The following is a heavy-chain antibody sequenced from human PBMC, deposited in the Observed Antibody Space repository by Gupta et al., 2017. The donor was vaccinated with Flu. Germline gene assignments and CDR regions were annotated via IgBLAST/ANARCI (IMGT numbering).Heavy chain of an antibody. V-gene: IGHV3-21*01. Sequence: EVQLVESGGGLVKPGGSLRLSCAASGFTFSSYNMNWVRQAPRKGLEWVSSISSSSSYIYYADSVKGRFTISRDNAKNSLYLQMNSLRVEDTAVYYCARASEEYSSSSPLDYWGQGTLVTVSS. CDR2: ISSSSSYI. CDR3: ARASEEYSSSSPLDY. D-gene: IGHD6-6*01. CDR1: GFTFSSYN. J-gene: IGHJ4*02.